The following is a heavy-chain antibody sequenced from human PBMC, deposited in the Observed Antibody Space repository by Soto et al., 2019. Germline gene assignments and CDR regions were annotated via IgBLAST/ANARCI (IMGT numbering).Heavy chain of an antibody. CDR3: ATKVYGTTYFAY. V-gene: IGHV3-48*03. CDR2: INGTGTTI. D-gene: IGHD1-7*01. CDR1: GLTFSNYE. J-gene: IGHJ4*02. Sequence: EVLLVESWGGLVQPGGSLRLCCACTGLTFSNYEMNWVRQAPGKGLEWVSYINGTGTTIYYAASVKGRFTISRDNAKNSLYLQMSSLRAEDTAFYYCATKVYGTTYFAYWGQGALVTVSS.